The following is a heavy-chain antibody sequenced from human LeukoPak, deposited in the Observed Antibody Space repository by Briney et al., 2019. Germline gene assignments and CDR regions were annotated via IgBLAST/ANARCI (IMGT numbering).Heavy chain of an antibody. D-gene: IGHD3-10*01. CDR2: IGGSGSSA. Sequence: GGSLGLSCAASGFTFSSYVMSWVRQAPGQGLEWVSAIGGSGSSAYQAVSVKGRFTISRNNSKNTLYLQMNSLRAEDTAVYYCAKEGIVDGSGSHYWPLFDSWGQGTLVTVSS. CDR1: GFTFSSYV. V-gene: IGHV3-23*01. CDR3: AKEGIVDGSGSHYWPLFDS. J-gene: IGHJ4*02.